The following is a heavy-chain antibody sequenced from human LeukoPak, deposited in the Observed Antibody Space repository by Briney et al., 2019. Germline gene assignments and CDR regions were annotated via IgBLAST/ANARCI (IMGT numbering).Heavy chain of an antibody. CDR2: ISAYNGNT. CDR3: ARDSTPPTLYSGYCSSTSCYRGYFDL. D-gene: IGHD2-2*01. J-gene: IGHJ2*01. Sequence: ASVKVSCKASGYTFTSYGISWVRQAPGQGLEWMGWISAYNGNTNYAQKLQGRVTMTTDTSTSTAYMELRSLRSDDTAVYYCARDSTPPTLYSGYCSSTSCYRGYFDLWGRGTLVTVSS. V-gene: IGHV1-18*01. CDR1: GYTFTSYG.